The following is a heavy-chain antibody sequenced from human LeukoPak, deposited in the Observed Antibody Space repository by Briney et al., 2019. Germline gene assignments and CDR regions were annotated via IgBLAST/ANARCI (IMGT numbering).Heavy chain of an antibody. D-gene: IGHD6-13*01. CDR2: ISWNSGSI. CDR1: GFTFDDYA. J-gene: IGHJ4*02. CDR3: TTPNPGYSSSWYALYYFDY. V-gene: IGHV3-9*01. Sequence: GGSLRLSCAASGFTFDDYAMHWVRQAPGKGLEWVSGISWNSGSIGYADSVKGRFTISRDNAKNSLYLQMNSLKTEDTAVYYCTTPNPGYSSSWYALYYFDYWGQGTLVTVSS.